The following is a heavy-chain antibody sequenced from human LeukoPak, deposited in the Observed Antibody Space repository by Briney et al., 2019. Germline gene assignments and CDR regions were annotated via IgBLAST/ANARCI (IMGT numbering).Heavy chain of an antibody. D-gene: IGHD6-6*01. Sequence: SGGSLRLSCAASGFTLSNYWMHWVRHAPGKGLVWVSRITNDGSSTTYADSVKGRFSISRDTAKNTLFLQMSSLRAEDTAVYYCARGGVIAAFDYWGQGALVTVSS. J-gene: IGHJ4*02. V-gene: IGHV3-74*01. CDR3: ARGGVIAAFDY. CDR2: ITNDGSST. CDR1: GFTLSNYW.